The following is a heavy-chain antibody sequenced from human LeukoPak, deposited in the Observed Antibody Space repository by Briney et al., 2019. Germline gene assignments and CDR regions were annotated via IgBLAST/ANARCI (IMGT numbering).Heavy chain of an antibody. V-gene: IGHV5-10-1*01. CDR1: GYSFTSYW. CDR2: IDPSDSYT. J-gene: IGHJ5*02. CDR3: ARGGKSAYSWFYP. D-gene: IGHD1-26*01. Sequence: GESLRISCKGSGYSFTSYWISWVRQMPGKGLEWMGTIDPSDSYTNYSPSFQGHVTISADKSISTAYLQWSSLKASDTAMYYCARGGKSAYSWFYPWGQGAIVTVCS.